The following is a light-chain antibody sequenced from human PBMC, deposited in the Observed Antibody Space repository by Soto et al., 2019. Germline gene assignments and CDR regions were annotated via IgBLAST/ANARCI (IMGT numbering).Light chain of an antibody. CDR2: AAS. V-gene: IGKV3-11*01. Sequence: ENVLTQSAATLSLSPGERATLSCRASQSVSNYVAWYHQKPGQAPRLLIYAASNRTTGVPAGFSGSGSGTDFTLTIRSLEPEDFEVYYCQQRSTWLFGPGTKVDIK. CDR1: QSVSNY. CDR3: QQRSTWL. J-gene: IGKJ3*01.